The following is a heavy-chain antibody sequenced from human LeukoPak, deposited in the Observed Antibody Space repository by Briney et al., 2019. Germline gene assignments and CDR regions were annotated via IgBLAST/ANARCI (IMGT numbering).Heavy chain of an antibody. CDR3: AKDQGSSGWYQLFDY. Sequence: GGSLRLSCAASGFTFSSYAMSWVRQAPGKGLEWVSAISGSGGSTYYADSVKGRFTISRDNSKNTLYLQMNSLRAEDRAVYYCAKDQGSSGWYQLFDYWGQGTLVTVSS. J-gene: IGHJ4*02. D-gene: IGHD6-19*01. V-gene: IGHV3-23*01. CDR2: ISGSGGST. CDR1: GFTFSSYA.